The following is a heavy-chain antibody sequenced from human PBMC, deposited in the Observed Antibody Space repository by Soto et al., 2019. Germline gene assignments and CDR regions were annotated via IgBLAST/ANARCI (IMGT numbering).Heavy chain of an antibody. CDR2: IYYSGST. CDR3: ARGSPYCSSTSCYFDY. CDR1: GGSISSGGYY. Sequence: SETLSLTCPVSGGSISSGGYYWSWIRQHPGKGLEWIGYIYYSGSTYYNPSLKSRVTISVDTSKNQFSLKLSSVTAADTAVYYCARGSPYCSSTSCYFDYWGQGTLVTVSS. D-gene: IGHD2-2*01. V-gene: IGHV4-31*03. J-gene: IGHJ4*02.